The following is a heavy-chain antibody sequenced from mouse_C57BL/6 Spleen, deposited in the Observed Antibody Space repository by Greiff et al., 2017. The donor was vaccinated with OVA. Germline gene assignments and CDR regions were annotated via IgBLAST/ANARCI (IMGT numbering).Heavy chain of an antibody. D-gene: IGHD1-1*01. CDR2: ISSGGSYT. Sequence: EVQRVESGGDLVKPGGSLKLSCAASGFTFSSYGMSWVRQTPDKRLEWVATISSGGSYTYYPDSVKGRFTISRDNAKNTLYLQMSSLKSEDTAMYYCARQNYVNAMDYWGQGTSVTVSS. CDR1: GFTFSSYG. V-gene: IGHV5-6*01. J-gene: IGHJ4*01. CDR3: ARQNYVNAMDY.